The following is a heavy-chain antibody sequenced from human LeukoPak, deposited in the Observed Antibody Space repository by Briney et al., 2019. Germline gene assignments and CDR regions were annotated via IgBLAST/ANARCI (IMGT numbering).Heavy chain of an antibody. J-gene: IGHJ4*02. CDR2: ISSDGSTT. CDR1: GFTSDDYV. V-gene: IGHV3-74*01. D-gene: IGHD6-6*01. CDR3: ARVAEYSTAGMRY. Sequence: GRSLRLSCAVSGFTSDDYVMHWVRQAPGKGLVWVSRISSDGSTTTYADSVKGRFTISRDNAKNTLYLQMDSLRAEDTALYYCARVAEYSTAGMRYWGQGTLVTVSS.